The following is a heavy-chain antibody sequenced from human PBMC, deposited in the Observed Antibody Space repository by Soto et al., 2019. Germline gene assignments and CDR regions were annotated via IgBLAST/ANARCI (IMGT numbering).Heavy chain of an antibody. CDR2: ITDNGGST. J-gene: IGHJ4*02. CDR3: AKERATTTAFDY. D-gene: IGHD4-17*01. V-gene: IGHV3-23*01. CDR1: GFTFSRDG. Sequence: PGGSLRLSCAASGFTFSRDGMSWVRQAPGRGLEWVSLITDNGGSTYYADSVKGRFTISRDNTKNTLFLQMNSLRAEDTAVYYCAKERATTTAFDYWGQGXLVTVYS.